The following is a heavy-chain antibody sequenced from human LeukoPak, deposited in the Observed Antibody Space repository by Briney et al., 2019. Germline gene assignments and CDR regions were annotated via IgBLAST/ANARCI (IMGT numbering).Heavy chain of an antibody. CDR3: AGTQVAQRRYYFDD. Sequence: GGSLRLSCAASGFNVSSNYMNWVRQAPGKGLEWVSIIYSGGTTDYADSVKGRFTISRDKSKNALYLQMSSLRAEDTAVYYCAGTQVAQRRYYFDDWGQGTLVTVSS. D-gene: IGHD2-15*01. CDR2: IYSGGTT. V-gene: IGHV3-66*01. CDR1: GFNVSSNY. J-gene: IGHJ4*02.